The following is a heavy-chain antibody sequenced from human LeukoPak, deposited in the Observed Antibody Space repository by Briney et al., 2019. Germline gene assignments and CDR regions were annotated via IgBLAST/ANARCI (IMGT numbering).Heavy chain of an antibody. CDR3: ARDPTYSSSSQDNWFDP. CDR2: INPNSGGT. J-gene: IGHJ5*02. D-gene: IGHD6-6*01. CDR1: GYTFTGYY. V-gene: IGHV1-2*02. Sequence: VASVKVSCKASGYTFTGYYMHWVRQAPGQGLEWMGWINPNSGGTNYAQKFQGRVTMTRDTSISTAYMELSRLRSDGTAVYYCARDPTYSSSSQDNWFDPWGQGTLVTVSS.